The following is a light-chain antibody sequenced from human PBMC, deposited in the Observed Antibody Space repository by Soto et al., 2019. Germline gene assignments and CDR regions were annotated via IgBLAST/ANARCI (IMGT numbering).Light chain of an antibody. CDR3: LLSYNGPYV. Sequence: QPVVTHYPSLTVSQGGTLTVTGRWGTGSVTNGHYPYWFQQKPGQAPRTLIYDTTNRHSWTPARFSGSLLGGKAALTLSGAQPEDEAEYYCLLSYNGPYVFGTGNKVNV. J-gene: IGLJ1*01. V-gene: IGLV7-46*01. CDR1: TGSVTNGHY. CDR2: DTT.